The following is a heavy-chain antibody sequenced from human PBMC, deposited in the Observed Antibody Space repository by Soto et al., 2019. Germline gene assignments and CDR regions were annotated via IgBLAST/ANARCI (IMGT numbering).Heavy chain of an antibody. CDR1: GGSISSYY. D-gene: IGHD3-10*01. CDR3: ARSQAGGYELVVREYYYTDV. V-gene: IGHV4-59*01. CDR2: IYYSGST. Sequence: SETLSLTCTVSGGSISSYYWSWIRQPPGKGLEWIGYIYYSGSTNYNPSLKSRVTISVDTSKNQFSLKLSSVTAADTAVYYCARSQAGGYELVVREYYYTDVWRKGTTVTVS. J-gene: IGHJ6*03.